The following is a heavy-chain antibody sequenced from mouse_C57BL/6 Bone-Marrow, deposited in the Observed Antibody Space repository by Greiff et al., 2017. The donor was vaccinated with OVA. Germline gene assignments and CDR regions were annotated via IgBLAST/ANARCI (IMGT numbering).Heavy chain of an antibody. CDR3: ARDLGRLWYFDV. V-gene: IGHV5-17*01. J-gene: IGHJ1*03. D-gene: IGHD4-1*01. CDR2: ISSGSSTI. Sequence: DVKLVESGGGLVKPGGSLKLSCAASGFTFSDYGMHWVRQAPEKGLEWVAYISSGSSTIYYADTVKGRFTISRDNAKNTLFLQMTSLRSEDTAMYYCARDLGRLWYFDVWGTGTTVTVSS. CDR1: GFTFSDYG.